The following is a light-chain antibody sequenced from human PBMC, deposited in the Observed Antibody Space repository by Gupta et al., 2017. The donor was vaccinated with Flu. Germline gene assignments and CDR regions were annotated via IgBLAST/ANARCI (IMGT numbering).Light chain of an antibody. CDR2: GNS. J-gene: IGLJ2*01. V-gene: IGLV1-44*01. Sequence: QPVLTQAPSASGTPGQRVTISCSGSSSNIGSNAVHWYQHFPGTAPKLLIYGNSQRPSGVPDRCSGSKSGTSASLAISGLQSDDEADYYCAAWDDGLKGVVFGGGTKLTV. CDR1: SSNIGSNA. CDR3: AAWDDGLKGVV.